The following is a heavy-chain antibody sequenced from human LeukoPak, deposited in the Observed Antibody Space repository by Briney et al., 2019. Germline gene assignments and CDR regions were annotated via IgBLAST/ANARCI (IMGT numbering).Heavy chain of an antibody. V-gene: IGHV3-66*01. Sequence: QPGGSLRLSCEASGFTFSNYAMRWVRQAPGKGLEWVSVIYSGGSTYYADSVKGRFTISRDNTKNTLYLQMNSLRAEDTAVYYCAREIGYSADYWGQGTLVTVSS. CDR1: GFTFSNYA. CDR3: AREIGYSADY. D-gene: IGHD5-18*01. J-gene: IGHJ4*02. CDR2: IYSGGST.